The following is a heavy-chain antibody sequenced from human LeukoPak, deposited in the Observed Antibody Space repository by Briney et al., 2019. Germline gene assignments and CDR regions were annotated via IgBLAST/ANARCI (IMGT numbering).Heavy chain of an antibody. Sequence: PGGSLRLSCAASGFTVSNNYMNWVRQAPGKGLEWVSLIYSGGSTYYADSVKGRFTISRDNSKNTLYLQMNSLRAEDTAEYYCGRRTQDGYNSPIDYWGQGTLVTVSS. D-gene: IGHD5-24*01. CDR2: IYSGGST. V-gene: IGHV3-53*01. J-gene: IGHJ4*02. CDR1: GFTVSNNY. CDR3: GRRTQDGYNSPIDY.